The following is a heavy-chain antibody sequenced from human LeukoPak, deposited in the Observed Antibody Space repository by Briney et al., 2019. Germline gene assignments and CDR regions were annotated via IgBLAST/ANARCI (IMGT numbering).Heavy chain of an antibody. CDR2: ISYDGTYI. CDR3: ARGAAVTALFDY. J-gene: IGHJ4*02. V-gene: IGHV3-30*14. Sequence: GRSLRLSCAASEFTFSSYTMHWVRQAPGKGLEWVAVISYDGTYIYYSDSVKGRFTISRDYSKNTLYLQMNNPTIDDTALYYCARGAAVTALFDYWGQGTLVTVS. CDR1: EFTFSSYT. D-gene: IGHD6-25*01.